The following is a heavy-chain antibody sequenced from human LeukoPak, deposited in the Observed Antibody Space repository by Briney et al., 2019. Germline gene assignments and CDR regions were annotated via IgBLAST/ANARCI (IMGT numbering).Heavy chain of an antibody. CDR2: ISYDGSNK. V-gene: IGHV3-30-3*01. Sequence: GGSLSVSGAASGFPFSSYAMHWVRQAPGKGLEWVAVISYDGSNKYYADSVKGRFTISRDNSKNTLYLQMNSLRAEDTAVYYCARDGPIGSGSYIDYWGKATVVTVSS. CDR3: ARDGPIGSGSYIDY. J-gene: IGHJ4*02. CDR1: GFPFSSYA. D-gene: IGHD3-10*01.